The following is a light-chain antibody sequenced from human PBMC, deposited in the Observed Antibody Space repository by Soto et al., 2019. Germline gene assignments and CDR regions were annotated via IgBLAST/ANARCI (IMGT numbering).Light chain of an antibody. CDR2: DAS. V-gene: IGKV3-11*01. CDR1: QSVSSF. CDR3: QQRSNWPLT. Sequence: EIVLTQSPATLSLSPGKRATLSCRASQSVSSFLAWYQQKPGQTPRLLIYDASNRATGIPARFSGSGSGTDFTLTISSLEPEDFAVYYCQQRSNWPLTFGGGTKVEIK. J-gene: IGKJ4*01.